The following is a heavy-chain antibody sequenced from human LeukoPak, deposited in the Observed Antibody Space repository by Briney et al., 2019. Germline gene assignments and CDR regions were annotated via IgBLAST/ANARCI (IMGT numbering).Heavy chain of an antibody. CDR2: TYYSGST. V-gene: IGHV4-59*08. J-gene: IGHJ3*02. D-gene: IGHD2-21*02. Sequence: PSETLSLTCTVSGGSISSYYWSWIRQPPGKGLEWIGYTYYSGSTNYNPSLKSRVTISVDTSKNQFSLKLSSVTAADTAVYYCARQLAYCGGDCYNAFDIWGQGTMVTVSS. CDR3: ARQLAYCGGDCYNAFDI. CDR1: GGSISSYY.